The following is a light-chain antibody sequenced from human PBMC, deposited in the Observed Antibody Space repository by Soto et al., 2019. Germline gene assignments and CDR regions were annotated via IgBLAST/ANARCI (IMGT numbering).Light chain of an antibody. J-gene: IGKJ1*01. CDR3: QKYSSYTPWT. Sequence: DIQMTQSPSTLSASVGDRVTITCRASHSVKNYLAWYQQKPGMAPKLLIYDASYLEGGVPSRFSGSGSGTEFTLTISSLQPDDFALYYCQKYSSYTPWTFGQGTQEDI. CDR1: HSVKNY. V-gene: IGKV1-5*01. CDR2: DAS.